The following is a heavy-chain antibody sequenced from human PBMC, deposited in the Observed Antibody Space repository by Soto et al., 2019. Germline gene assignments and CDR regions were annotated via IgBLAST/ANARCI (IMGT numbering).Heavy chain of an antibody. V-gene: IGHV1-46*01. CDR2: INPSGGST. CDR1: GYTFTSYY. Sequence: ASVKVSCKASGYTFTSYYMHWVRQAPGQGLERMGIINPSGGSTTYAQKFQGRVTMTRDTSTYTVYMELSSLRSEDTAVYYCARGGYYFDSSRYRGIDAFDIWCQGTMVTVS. J-gene: IGHJ3*02. D-gene: IGHD3-22*01. CDR3: ARGGYYFDSSRYRGIDAFDI.